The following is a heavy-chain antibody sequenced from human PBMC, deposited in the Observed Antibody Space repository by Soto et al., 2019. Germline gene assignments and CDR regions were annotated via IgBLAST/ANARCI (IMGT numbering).Heavy chain of an antibody. J-gene: IGHJ4*02. CDR2: IIPIFGTA. CDR3: AVGFCGSRCYYLAY. V-gene: IGHV1-69*13. Sequence: SVKVSCKASGGTFSSYAISWVRQAPGQGLEWMGGIIPIFGTANYAQKFQGRVTITADESTSTAYMELSSLRSEDTAVYYCAVGFCGSRCYYLAYWGKGAPVTVSS. CDR1: GGTFSSYA. D-gene: IGHD2-2*01.